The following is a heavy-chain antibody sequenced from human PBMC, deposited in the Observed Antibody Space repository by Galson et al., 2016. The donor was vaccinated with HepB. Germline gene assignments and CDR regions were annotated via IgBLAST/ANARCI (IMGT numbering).Heavy chain of an antibody. Sequence: SLRLSCAASGFTFSSYGIHWVRQAPGAGLEWVALISSDGTKERYADSVKGRFTISRDSSKNTVSLQMSSLTPKDTAVYYCARDPVLRSAGGSVWGHGTPVIVSS. J-gene: IGHJ4*01. D-gene: IGHD3-3*01. CDR1: GFTFSSYG. CDR2: ISSDGTKE. CDR3: ARDPVLRSAGGSV. V-gene: IGHV3-30*03.